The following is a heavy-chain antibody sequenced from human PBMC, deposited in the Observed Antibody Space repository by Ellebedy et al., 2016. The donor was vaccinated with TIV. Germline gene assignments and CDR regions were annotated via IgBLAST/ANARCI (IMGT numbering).Heavy chain of an antibody. CDR2: IRSKAYGGTT. J-gene: IGHJ5*02. CDR3: TRVFRPPGGWFDP. Sequence: GESLKISCTASGFIFGDHAMSWVRQAPGKGLEWVGFIRSKAYGGTTEYAASVKDRFTISRDDSKNIAYLQMNSLKTEDTAVYYCTRVFRPPGGWFDPWGQGTLVTVSS. CDR1: GFIFGDHA. D-gene: IGHD3-16*01. V-gene: IGHV3-49*04.